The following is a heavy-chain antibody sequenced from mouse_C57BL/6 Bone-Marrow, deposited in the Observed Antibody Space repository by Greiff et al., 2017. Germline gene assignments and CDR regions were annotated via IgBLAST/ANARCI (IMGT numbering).Heavy chain of an antibody. CDR2: IDPSDSNT. D-gene: IGHD1-1*01. V-gene: IGHV1-50*01. CDR3: ARITTVGFDY. CDR1: GYTFTSYW. J-gene: IGHJ2*01. Sequence: VQLQQPGAELVKPGASVKLSCKASGYTFTSYWMQWVKQRPGQGLEWIGEIDPSDSNTNYNQKFKGKATLTVDTSSSTAYMQLSSLTSEDSAVYYCARITTVGFDYWGQGTTLTVSS.